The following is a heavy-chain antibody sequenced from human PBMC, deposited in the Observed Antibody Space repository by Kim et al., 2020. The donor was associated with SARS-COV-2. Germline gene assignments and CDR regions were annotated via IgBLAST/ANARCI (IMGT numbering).Heavy chain of an antibody. V-gene: IGHV1-69*04. D-gene: IGHD2-15*01. CDR1: GGTFSSYT. CDR2: IIPILGIA. CDR3: ARDGYCSGGSCDGKRGYFDY. Sequence: SVKVSCKASGGTFSSYTISWVRQAPGQGLEWMGRIIPILGIANYAQKFQGRVTITADKSTSTAYMELSSLRSEDTAVYYCARDGYCSGGSCDGKRGYFDYWGQGTLVTVSS. J-gene: IGHJ4*02.